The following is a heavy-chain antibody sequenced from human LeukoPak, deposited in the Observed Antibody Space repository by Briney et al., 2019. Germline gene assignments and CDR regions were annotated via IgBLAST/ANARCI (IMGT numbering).Heavy chain of an antibody. J-gene: IGHJ4*02. Sequence: GGSLRLSCAASGFTFSSYWMHWVRQAPGKGLVWVSRINSDGSSTSYADSVKGRFTISRDNAKNTLYPQMNSLRAEDTAVYYCTRGGSSGWYALGYWGQGTLVTVSS. D-gene: IGHD6-19*01. CDR2: INSDGSST. V-gene: IGHV3-74*01. CDR3: TRGGSSGWYALGY. CDR1: GFTFSSYW.